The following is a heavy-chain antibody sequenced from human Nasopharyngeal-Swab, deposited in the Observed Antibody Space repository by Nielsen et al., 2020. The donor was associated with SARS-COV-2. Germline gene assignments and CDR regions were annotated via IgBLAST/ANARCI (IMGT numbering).Heavy chain of an antibody. Sequence: ASVTVSCKVSGYTLTELSMHWVRQAPGKGLEWMGGFDPEDGETIYAQKFQGRVTMTEDTSTDTAYMELSSLRSEDTAVYYCATALTIFGADHYYYYYGMDVWGQGTTVTVSS. V-gene: IGHV1-24*01. D-gene: IGHD3-3*01. CDR1: GYTLTELS. CDR2: FDPEDGET. CDR3: ATALTIFGADHYYYYYGMDV. J-gene: IGHJ6*02.